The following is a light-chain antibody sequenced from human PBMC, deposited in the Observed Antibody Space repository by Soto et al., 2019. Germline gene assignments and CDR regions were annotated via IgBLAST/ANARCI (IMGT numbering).Light chain of an antibody. CDR2: GAS. CDR3: QQYGSSGT. J-gene: IGKJ1*01. CDR1: QSVSNNY. V-gene: IGKV3-20*01. Sequence: EILLTQSPATLSVSPGERATLSCGASQSVSNNYLAWYQQKPCQAPRLLIYGASNRATGIPDSLSGSGSGTDFTLTISRLEPEDFAVYYCQQYGSSGTFGQGTKVDIK.